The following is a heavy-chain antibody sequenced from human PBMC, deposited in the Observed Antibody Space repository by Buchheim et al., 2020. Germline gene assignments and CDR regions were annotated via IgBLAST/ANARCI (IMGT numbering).Heavy chain of an antibody. CDR2: INHSGST. CDR3: ARGPTDYGDYGRNFDY. V-gene: IGHV4-34*01. CDR1: GGSFSGYY. J-gene: IGHJ4*02. Sequence: QVQLQQWGAGLLKPSETLSLTCAVYGGSFSGYYWSWIRQPPGKGLEWIGEINHSGSTNYNPSLKSRVTISVDTSKNQLSLTLSSVTAADTAVYYCARGPTDYGDYGRNFDYWGQGTL. D-gene: IGHD4-17*01.